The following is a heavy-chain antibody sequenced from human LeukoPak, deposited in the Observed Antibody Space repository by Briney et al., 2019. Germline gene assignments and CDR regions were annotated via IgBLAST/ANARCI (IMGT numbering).Heavy chain of an antibody. CDR2: ISSSSSPI. CDR1: GFTFSSYN. V-gene: IGHV3-48*02. J-gene: IGHJ4*02. CDR3: ARGGTYCPDY. D-gene: IGHD1-26*01. Sequence: PGGSLRLSCAASGFTFSSYNMNWGRQAPGKGLEWVSYISSSSSPIFYADSVKGRFTISRDNAKNSLYLQMNSLRDEDTAVYYCARGGTYCPDYWGQGTLVTVSS.